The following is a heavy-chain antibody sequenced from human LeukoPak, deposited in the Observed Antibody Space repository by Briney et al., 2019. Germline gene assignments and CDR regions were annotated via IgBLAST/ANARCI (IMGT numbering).Heavy chain of an antibody. Sequence: GGSLRLSCAASGFTFSDYYMSWIRQAPGKGLEWVSYISSSGSTIYYADSVKGRFTISRDNAKNSLYLQMNSLRAEDTAVYYCASNSGYYYYYMDVWGKGTTVTVSS. V-gene: IGHV3-11*04. CDR1: GFTFSDYY. J-gene: IGHJ6*03. D-gene: IGHD2-15*01. CDR2: ISSSGSTI. CDR3: ASNSGYYYYYMDV.